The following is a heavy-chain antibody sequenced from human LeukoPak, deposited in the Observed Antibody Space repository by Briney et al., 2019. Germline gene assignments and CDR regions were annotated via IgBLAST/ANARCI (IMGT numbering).Heavy chain of an antibody. CDR2: IYYSGST. CDR3: ARETDYRWFDP. V-gene: IGHV4-59*01. D-gene: IGHD3-16*01. Sequence: SETLSLTCTVSGGSISSYYWSWIRQPPGKGLEWIGYIYYSGSTNYNPSLKSRVTISVDTSKNQFSLKLSSVTAADTAVYYCARETDYRWFDPWGQGTLVTVSS. J-gene: IGHJ5*02. CDR1: GGSISSYY.